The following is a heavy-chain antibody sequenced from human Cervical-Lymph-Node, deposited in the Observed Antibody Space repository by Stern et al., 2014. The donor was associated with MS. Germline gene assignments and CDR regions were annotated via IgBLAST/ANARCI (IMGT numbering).Heavy chain of an antibody. CDR2: FDPEDGET. J-gene: IGHJ3*02. CDR3: ATEPAAAGDGFDI. D-gene: IGHD6-13*01. Sequence: VQLVESGAEVKKPGASVKVSCKVSGYTLTELLIHWVRQAPGKGLEWMGRFDPEDGETIYAQKFQGRVNMTEDTSTDTAYMELSSLRSEDTAVYYCATEPAAAGDGFDIWGQGTMVTVSS. CDR1: GYTLTELL. V-gene: IGHV1-24*01.